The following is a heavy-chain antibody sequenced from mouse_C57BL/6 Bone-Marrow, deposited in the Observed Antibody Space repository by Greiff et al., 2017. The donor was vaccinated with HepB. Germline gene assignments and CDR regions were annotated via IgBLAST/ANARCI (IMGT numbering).Heavy chain of an antibody. D-gene: IGHD2-12*01. J-gene: IGHJ3*01. Sequence: EVKLVESGGGLVQPGASLRLSCAASGFTFTDYYMSWVRQPPGKAPEWLALIRNKANGYTTEYTAPVKARFTISRDNSLNILDLQMHTLRAEDSATYYCVEAYPRYDWFAYWGQGTLVTVSA. CDR1: GFTFTDYY. CDR3: VEAYPRYDWFAY. CDR2: IRNKANGYTT. V-gene: IGHV7-4*01.